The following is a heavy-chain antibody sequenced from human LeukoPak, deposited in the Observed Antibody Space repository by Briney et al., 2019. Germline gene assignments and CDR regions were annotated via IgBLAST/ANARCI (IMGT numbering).Heavy chain of an antibody. CDR2: IKQDGSEK. CDR3: GGGLVREPKDY. CDR1: GFTFSSYW. V-gene: IGHV3-7*01. Sequence: PGGSLRLSCAASGFTFSSYWMSWVRQAPGKGLEWVANIKQDGSEKFYVDSVKGRFTISRDNAKNSLYLQMNSLRAEDTAVYYCGGGLVREPKDYWGQGTLVTVSS. D-gene: IGHD3-10*01. J-gene: IGHJ4*02.